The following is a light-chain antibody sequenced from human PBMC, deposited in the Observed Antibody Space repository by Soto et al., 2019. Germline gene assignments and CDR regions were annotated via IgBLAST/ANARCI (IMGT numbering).Light chain of an antibody. CDR1: QSVGSN. V-gene: IGKV3-15*01. CDR2: GAS. J-gene: IGKJ1*01. Sequence: DIVMTQSPVTLSVSPGERSTLSCRASQSVGSNLAWYQQKPGQAPRLLIYGASTRATGVPARFSGGGSGTEFTLTISSLQSEDFAIYYCQQYNKWPKTFGQGTEVEIK. CDR3: QQYNKWPKT.